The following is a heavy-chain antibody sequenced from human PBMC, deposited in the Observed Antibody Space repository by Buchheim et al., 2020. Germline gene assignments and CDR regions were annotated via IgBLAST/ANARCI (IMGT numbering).Heavy chain of an antibody. CDR2: IWYDGSEK. D-gene: IGHD1-26*01. CDR1: GFTFSSYA. CDR3: ARDPYSSSPTRNRFDQ. J-gene: IGHJ4*02. V-gene: IGHV3-33*08. Sequence: QVQLVESGGGVVQPGRSLRLSCAASGFTFSSYAMHWVRQAPGKGLEWVAVIWYDGSEKFYAESVKGRFRVSKDDSTNTVVLQMNSLRVEDTATYYCARDPYSSSPTRNRFDQWGRGA.